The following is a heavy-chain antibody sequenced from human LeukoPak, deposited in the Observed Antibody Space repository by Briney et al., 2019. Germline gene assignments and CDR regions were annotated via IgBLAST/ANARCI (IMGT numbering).Heavy chain of an antibody. CDR1: GYIFTSYV. CDR2: INPNSGGT. J-gene: IGHJ4*02. CDR3: ARDFERPDF. Sequence: ASVKVSCKASGYIFTSYVLHWVRQAPGQGLEWMGRINPNSGGTNFAQKFQGRVTMTRDTSVSTAYMELTRLRSDDTAVYYCARDFERPDFWGQGTLVTVSS. V-gene: IGHV1-2*06.